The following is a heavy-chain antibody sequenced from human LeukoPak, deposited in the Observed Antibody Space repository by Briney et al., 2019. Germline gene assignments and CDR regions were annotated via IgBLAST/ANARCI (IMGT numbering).Heavy chain of an antibody. Sequence: GGSLRLSCEASGFVFDAFSMNWVRQAPGKGLEWVSSISGDAAEIYNADSVRGRFTISRDNAKNSVFLEMKSLTVEDTAIYYCVRDTSEGFQWLAFDHWGQGALVTVSS. J-gene: IGHJ4*02. V-gene: IGHV3-21*06. CDR2: ISGDAAEI. CDR1: GFVFDAFS. CDR3: VRDTSEGFQWLAFDH. D-gene: IGHD6-19*01.